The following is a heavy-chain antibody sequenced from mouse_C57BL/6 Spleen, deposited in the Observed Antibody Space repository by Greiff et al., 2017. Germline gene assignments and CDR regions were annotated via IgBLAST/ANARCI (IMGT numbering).Heavy chain of an antibody. V-gene: IGHV7-1*01. CDR2: SRNKANDYTT. Sequence: EVQVVESGGGLVQSGRSLRLSCATSGFTFSDFYMEWVRQAPGKGLEWIAASRNKANDYTTEYSASVKGRFIVSRDTSQSILYLQMNALRAEDTAIYYCARAAAYYNAMDYWGQGTSVTVSS. CDR3: ARAAAYYNAMDY. D-gene: IGHD2-12*01. J-gene: IGHJ4*01. CDR1: GFTFSDFY.